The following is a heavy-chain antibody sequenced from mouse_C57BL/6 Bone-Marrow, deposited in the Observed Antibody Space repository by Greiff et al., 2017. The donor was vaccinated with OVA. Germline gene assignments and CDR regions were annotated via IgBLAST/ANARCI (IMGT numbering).Heavy chain of an antibody. Sequence: EVQLQESGGGLVKPGGSLKLSCAASGFTFSSYAMSWVRQTPEKRLEWVATISDGGSYTYYPDNVKGRFTISRDNAKNNLYLQMSHLKSEDTAMYYCARVYYYGSSPYFDYWGQGTTLTVSS. V-gene: IGHV5-4*01. CDR3: ARVYYYGSSPYFDY. J-gene: IGHJ2*01. D-gene: IGHD1-1*01. CDR2: ISDGGSYT. CDR1: GFTFSSYA.